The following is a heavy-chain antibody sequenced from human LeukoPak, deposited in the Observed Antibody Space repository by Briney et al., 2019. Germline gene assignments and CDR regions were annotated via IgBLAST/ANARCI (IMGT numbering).Heavy chain of an antibody. V-gene: IGHV3-23*01. Sequence: PGGSLRLSCAASGFTFSSHGMNWVRQAPGKGLEWVSGIIPSGHTTYYADSVRGRFTISRDNSRNTLYLQMNSLRAEDTAVHYCAKDDRWLQFCCWGQGTLVTVSA. J-gene: IGHJ4*02. CDR3: AKDDRWLQFCC. CDR2: IIPSGHTT. D-gene: IGHD5-24*01. CDR1: GFTFSSHG.